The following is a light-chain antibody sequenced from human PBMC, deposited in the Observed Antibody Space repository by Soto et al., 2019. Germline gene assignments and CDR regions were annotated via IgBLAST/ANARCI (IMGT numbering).Light chain of an antibody. CDR2: SNN. Sequence: QAVVTQPPSASGTPGQRVTISCSGSSSNIGSNTVNWYQQLPGTAPKLLIYSNNQRPSGVPDRFSGSKSGTSASLAISGLQSEDEADYYCAAWDDSLNDVVFGGGTKLTVL. CDR1: SSNIGSNT. V-gene: IGLV1-44*01. CDR3: AAWDDSLNDVV. J-gene: IGLJ2*01.